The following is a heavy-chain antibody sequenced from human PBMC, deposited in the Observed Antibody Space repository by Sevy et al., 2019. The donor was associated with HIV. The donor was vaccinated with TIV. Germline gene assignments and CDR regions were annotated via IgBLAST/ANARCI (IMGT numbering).Heavy chain of an antibody. CDR2: LDPGNGET. CDR1: GYSLSKLS. D-gene: IGHD2-15*01. J-gene: IGHJ5*02. V-gene: IGHV1-24*01. Sequence: ASVKVSCKVFGYSLSKLSMHWVRQAPGKGLEWMGSLDPGNGETTYALTLQGRVTMTEDTSTDTAYMELSSLTSEDTATYYCATVGLGYYSGSSYYQGDWFDPWGQGTLVTVSS. CDR3: ATVGLGYYSGSSYYQGDWFDP.